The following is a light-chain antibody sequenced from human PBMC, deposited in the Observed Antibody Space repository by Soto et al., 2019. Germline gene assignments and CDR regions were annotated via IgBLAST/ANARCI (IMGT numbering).Light chain of an antibody. CDR2: DAS. Sequence: DIPMTQSPSSLSASVGDRVTITCQASQDISNYLNWYQQKPGKAPTLLIYDASNLETGVPTRFSGSGSGTDFTFTISSMQPEDIATYYGQQYDNPPHTCDGGTKVEIK. CDR3: QQYDNPPHT. CDR1: QDISNY. V-gene: IGKV1-33*01. J-gene: IGKJ4*01.